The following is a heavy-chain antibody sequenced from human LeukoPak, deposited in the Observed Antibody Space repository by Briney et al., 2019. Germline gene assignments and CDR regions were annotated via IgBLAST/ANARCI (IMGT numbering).Heavy chain of an antibody. V-gene: IGHV4-39*01. Sequence: PSETLSLTCTVSGVSITSYNYYWGWLRQPPGKGLEWIGSIYYSGSTYYHPSLKSRLTISVDTSKNQFSLKLNSVTAADTALYYCAKHHLMTTIRGDFDSWGQGTLVTVSS. CDR2: IYYSGST. CDR3: AKHHLMTTIRGDFDS. D-gene: IGHD4-11*01. J-gene: IGHJ4*02. CDR1: GVSITSYNYY.